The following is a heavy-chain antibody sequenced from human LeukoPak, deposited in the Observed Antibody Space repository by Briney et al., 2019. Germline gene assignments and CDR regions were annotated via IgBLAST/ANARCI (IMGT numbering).Heavy chain of an antibody. J-gene: IGHJ4*02. V-gene: IGHV3-33*01. Sequence: GGSLRLSCAASGFTFSSYGMHWVRQAPGKGLEWVAVIWYDGSNKYYADSVKGRFTISRDNSKNTLYLQMYSLRAEDTAVYYCVRDPAMIVVASFDYWGQGTLVTVSS. D-gene: IGHD3-22*01. CDR2: IWYDGSNK. CDR1: GFTFSSYG. CDR3: VRDPAMIVVASFDY.